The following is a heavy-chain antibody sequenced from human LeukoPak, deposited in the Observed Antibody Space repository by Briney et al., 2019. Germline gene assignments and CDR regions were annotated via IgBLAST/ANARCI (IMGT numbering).Heavy chain of an antibody. V-gene: IGHV3-48*01. Sequence: GGSLRLAWAADGPTFSSYSMNWVRQAPGEVREWDSYIRSSTHTIYYADSVKGRFTITRHNAKNSPYLQLNTLRARDTAVYYCARYFGHSSGYWGQGTLVTVSS. J-gene: IGHJ4*02. CDR2: IRSSTHTI. D-gene: IGHD5-18*01. CDR1: GPTFSSYS. CDR3: ARYFGHSSGY.